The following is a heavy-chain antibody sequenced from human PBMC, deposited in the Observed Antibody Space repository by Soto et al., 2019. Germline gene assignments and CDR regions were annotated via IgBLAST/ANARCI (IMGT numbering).Heavy chain of an antibody. V-gene: IGHV4-31*03. CDR2: IYYIGST. J-gene: IGHJ4*01. Sequence: SEAQSLTCSVSGGSVSSGGYYWSWIRHHPGNGLEWIGYIYYIGSTYYKTSLKSRVTISVYTSKNQFSLKLSSVTAADTAVYYRAIDSGTYSSSSIDYW. D-gene: IGHD6-6*01. CDR3: AIDSGTYSSSSIDY. CDR1: GGSVSSGGYY.